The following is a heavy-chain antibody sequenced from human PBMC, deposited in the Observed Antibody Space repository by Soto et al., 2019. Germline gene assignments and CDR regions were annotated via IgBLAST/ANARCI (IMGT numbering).Heavy chain of an antibody. CDR2: IIPIFGPA. J-gene: IGHJ4*02. Sequence: QVQLVQSGSEVKKPGSSVRVSCKASGGSVSNSAISWLRQAPGQGLEWMGGIIPIFGPAIYARKFQGRFTISADESTGTAYMELNNVRSDDTAVYYCGRGSSLTKVEYWGKGTLVTVS. CDR1: GGSVSNSA. V-gene: IGHV1-69*01. D-gene: IGHD6-6*01. CDR3: GRGSSLTKVEY.